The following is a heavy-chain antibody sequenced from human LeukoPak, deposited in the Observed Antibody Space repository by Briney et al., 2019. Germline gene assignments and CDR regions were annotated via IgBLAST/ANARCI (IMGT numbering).Heavy chain of an antibody. V-gene: IGHV3-23*01. Sequence: GGSLRLSCAASGFTFSNYNMNWVRQPPGKGLEWVSAISGSGGSTYYADSVKGRFTISRDNSKNTLYLQMNSLRAEDTAVYYCAKGPVTDYGMDVWGQGTTVTVSS. CDR1: GFTFSNYN. CDR3: AKGPVTDYGMDV. D-gene: IGHD4-17*01. J-gene: IGHJ6*02. CDR2: ISGSGGST.